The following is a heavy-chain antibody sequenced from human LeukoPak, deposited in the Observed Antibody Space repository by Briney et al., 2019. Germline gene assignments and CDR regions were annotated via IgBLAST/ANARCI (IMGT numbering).Heavy chain of an antibody. CDR2: THYSGST. J-gene: IGHJ4*02. V-gene: IGHV4-59*01. CDR3: ARGGWALDY. CDR1: GGSISSYY. Sequence: PSATLFLTCTVSGGSISSYYWSWIRQPPGKGLEWIGYTHYSGSTNYNPSLKSRVTISVDTSKNQVSLKLTSVTAADTAVYFCARGGWALDYWGQGTLVTVSS. D-gene: IGHD1-26*01.